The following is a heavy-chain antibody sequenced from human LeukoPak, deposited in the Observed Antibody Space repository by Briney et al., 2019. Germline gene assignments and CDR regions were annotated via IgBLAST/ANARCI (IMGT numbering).Heavy chain of an antibody. V-gene: IGHV4-34*01. CDR3: ARGTVTTVTYYFDY. J-gene: IGHJ4*02. CDR2: INRSGST. Sequence: SETLSLTCAVYGGSFSGYYWSWIRRPPGKGLEWIGEINRSGSTNYNPSLKSRVTISVDTSKNQFSLKLSSVTAADTAVYYCARGTVTTVTYYFDYWGQGTLVTVSS. CDR1: GGSFSGYY. D-gene: IGHD4-17*01.